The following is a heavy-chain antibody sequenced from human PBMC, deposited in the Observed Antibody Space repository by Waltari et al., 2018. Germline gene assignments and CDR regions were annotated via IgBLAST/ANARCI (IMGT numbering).Heavy chain of an antibody. CDR1: GFTLSNYW. V-gene: IGHV3-7*03. J-gene: IGHJ4*02. D-gene: IGHD6-19*01. CDR2: INKDGTET. CDR3: IRDYGSPY. Sequence: EAQQVESGGDLVQPGGSLRLSCVVSGFTLSNYWMSWVRQAPGKGMEWVANINKDGTETYYVDSVRGRFTISKDDAKNSVYLQMNSLKVEDTDVYYCIRDYGSPYWGQGTLVTVSS.